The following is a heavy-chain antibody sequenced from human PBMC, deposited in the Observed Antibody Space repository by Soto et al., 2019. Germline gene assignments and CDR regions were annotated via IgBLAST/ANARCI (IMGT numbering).Heavy chain of an antibody. Sequence: PGGSLRLSCAASGFTFCSYSMNWVRQAPGKGLEWVSSISSSSSYIYYADSVKGRFTISRDNAKNSLYLQMNSLRAEDTAVYYCARDGKVTFSAGMDVWGQGTTVTVSS. D-gene: IGHD3-16*01. CDR1: GFTFCSYS. J-gene: IGHJ6*02. CDR3: ARDGKVTFSAGMDV. CDR2: ISSSSSYI. V-gene: IGHV3-21*01.